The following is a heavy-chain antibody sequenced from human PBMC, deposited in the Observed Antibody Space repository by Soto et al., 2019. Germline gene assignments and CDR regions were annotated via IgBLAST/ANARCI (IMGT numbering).Heavy chain of an antibody. D-gene: IGHD6-19*01. CDR1: GASISSYS. CDR2: IYYSRST. J-gene: IGHJ5*02. V-gene: IGHV4-59*01. CDR3: ARDSNTSGWHAGFDP. Sequence: PSETLSLTCTVSGASISSYSWSWIRQPPGKGLEWIGYIYYSRSTNYNPSLKSRLTISVDTSKNQFALKLSSLTAADTAVYYCARDSNTSGWHAGFDPWGQGTLVTVSS.